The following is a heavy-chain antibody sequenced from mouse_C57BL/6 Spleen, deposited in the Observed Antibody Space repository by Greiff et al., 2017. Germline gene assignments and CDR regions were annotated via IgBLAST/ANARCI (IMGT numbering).Heavy chain of an antibody. V-gene: IGHV1-7*01. CDR1: GYTFTSDW. CDR2: INPSSGYT. J-gene: IGHJ1*03. Sequence: VKLMESGAELAKPGASVKLSCKASGYTFTSDWMHWVKQRPGQGLEWIGYINPSSGYTKYNQKFKDKATLTADKSSSTAYMQLSSLTYEDSAVYYCARFSYDGYWYFDVWGTGTTVTVSS. D-gene: IGHD2-3*01. CDR3: ARFSYDGYWYFDV.